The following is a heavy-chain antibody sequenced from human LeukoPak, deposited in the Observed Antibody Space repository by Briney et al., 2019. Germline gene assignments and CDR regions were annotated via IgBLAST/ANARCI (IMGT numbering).Heavy chain of an antibody. CDR1: GFSLYNGRMG. CDR2: IFSSDEK. CDR3: ARIEKPVTGTGYFDY. J-gene: IGHJ4*02. V-gene: IGHV2-26*01. D-gene: IGHD6-19*01. Sequence: ESGPTLVNPTETLTLTCTVSGFSLYNGRMGVSWIRQPPGKALEWLAHIFSSDEKSYSTSLKSRLTISKDTSKSQVVLTMTNMDPVDTATYYCARIEKPVTGTGYFDYWGQGTLVTVSS.